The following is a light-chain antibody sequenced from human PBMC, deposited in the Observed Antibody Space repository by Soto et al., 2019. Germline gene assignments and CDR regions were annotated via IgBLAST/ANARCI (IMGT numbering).Light chain of an antibody. CDR1: SSSIGSNT. Sequence: QSVLTQTPSASGTPGQRVTISCSGSSSSIGSNTVNWYQQLPGTAPKLLIYSNNERPSGVPDRISASKSGTSASLAISGLQSEDEADYYCAAWDDSLNGLVFGGGTKLTVL. CDR3: AAWDDSLNGLV. V-gene: IGLV1-44*01. J-gene: IGLJ3*02. CDR2: SNN.